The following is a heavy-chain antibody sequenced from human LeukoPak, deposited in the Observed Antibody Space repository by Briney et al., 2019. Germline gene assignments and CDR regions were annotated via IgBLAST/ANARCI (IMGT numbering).Heavy chain of an antibody. CDR2: IYPGDSDT. D-gene: IGHD2-2*01. CDR3: ARLHCSSTSCYLHDAFDI. CDR1: GYSFTSYW. J-gene: IGHJ3*02. V-gene: IGHV5-51*01. Sequence: GESLKISCKGSGYSFTSYWIGLVRQMPRKGLEWMGIIYPGDSDTRYSPSFQGQVNISADKSISTAYLQWSSLKASDTAMYYCARLHCSSTSCYLHDAFDIWGQGTMASVSS.